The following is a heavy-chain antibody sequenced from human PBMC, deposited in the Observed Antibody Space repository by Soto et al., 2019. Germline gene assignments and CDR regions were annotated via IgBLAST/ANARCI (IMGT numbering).Heavy chain of an antibody. CDR3: ARDVLRYIVVVPAAVNWFDP. V-gene: IGHV1-18*01. J-gene: IGHJ5*02. D-gene: IGHD2-2*01. CDR1: GYTFASYG. CDR2: ISAYNGNT. Sequence: ASVKVSCKASGYTFASYGIRWVRQAPGQGLEWMGWISAYNGNTNYAQKLQGRVTMTTDTSTSTAYMELRSLRSDDTAVYYCARDVLRYIVVVPAAVNWFDPWGQGTLVTVSS.